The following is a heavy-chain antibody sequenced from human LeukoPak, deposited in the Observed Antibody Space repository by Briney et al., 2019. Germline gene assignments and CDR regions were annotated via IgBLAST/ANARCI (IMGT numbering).Heavy chain of an antibody. J-gene: IGHJ6*02. Sequence: GGSLRLSCAASGFTFDDYTMHWVRQAPGKGLEWVSLISWDGGSTYYADSVKGRFTISRDNSKNSLYLQMNSLRTEDTALYYCAKGLYSSSWYRYGMDVWGQGTTVTVSS. CDR2: ISWDGGST. CDR3: AKGLYSSSWYRYGMDV. V-gene: IGHV3-43*01. CDR1: GFTFDDYT. D-gene: IGHD6-13*01.